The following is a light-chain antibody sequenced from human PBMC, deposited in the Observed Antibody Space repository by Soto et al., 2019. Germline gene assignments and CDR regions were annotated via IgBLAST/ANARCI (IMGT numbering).Light chain of an antibody. Sequence: DIQMTQSPSTLSASVGDRVTITCRASQSISTWLAWYQQKPGKAPKVLIYKASSLETGVPPRFSGSGSGTEFTLTISSLQPGDFATYYCQQYDSYPYTFGLGTKLEIK. CDR1: QSISTW. CDR3: QQYDSYPYT. J-gene: IGKJ2*01. V-gene: IGKV1-5*03. CDR2: KAS.